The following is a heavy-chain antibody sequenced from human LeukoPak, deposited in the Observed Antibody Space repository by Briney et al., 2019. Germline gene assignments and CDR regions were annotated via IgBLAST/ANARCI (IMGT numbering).Heavy chain of an antibody. J-gene: IGHJ3*02. Sequence: GGSLRLSCAASEFTFSSYEMNWIRQAPGKGLEWVSYISSSGSTIYYADSVKGRFTISRDNAKNSLYLQMNSLRVDDTAVYYCARDRGYKAFDIWGQGTMVIVSS. CDR2: ISSSGSTI. CDR3: ARDRGYKAFDI. V-gene: IGHV3-48*03. CDR1: EFTFSSYE. D-gene: IGHD5-18*01.